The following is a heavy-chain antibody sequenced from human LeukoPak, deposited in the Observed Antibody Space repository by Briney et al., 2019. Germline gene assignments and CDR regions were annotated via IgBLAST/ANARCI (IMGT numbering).Heavy chain of an antibody. D-gene: IGHD3-22*01. J-gene: IGHJ4*02. CDR3: ARDPYNYDSSGYDY. CDR1: VYTLTSYG. V-gene: IGHV1-18*01. CDR2: ISAYNGNT. Sequence: CASVKVSCKASVYTLTSYGISWVRQAPGQGREWMGWISAYNGNTHYAQKLQGRVTMTTDTSTSTAYMELRSLRSDATAVYYWARDPYNYDSSGYDYWGQGTLVTVSS.